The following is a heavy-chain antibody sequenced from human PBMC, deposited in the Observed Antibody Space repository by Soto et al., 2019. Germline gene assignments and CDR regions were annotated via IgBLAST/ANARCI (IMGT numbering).Heavy chain of an antibody. CDR2: IYFRGNT. Sequence: QVQLQEPGPGLVKPSETLSLTCTVSGGSISDYYWIWIRQPPGKGLEWIGYIYFRGNTNYNPSLNSRVTISIDTSKNQFSLKLSSVTAADTAVYYCARVVGYGDNFDYWGQGTLVTVSS. D-gene: IGHD5-12*01. J-gene: IGHJ4*02. CDR1: GGSISDYY. V-gene: IGHV4-59*01. CDR3: ARVVGYGDNFDY.